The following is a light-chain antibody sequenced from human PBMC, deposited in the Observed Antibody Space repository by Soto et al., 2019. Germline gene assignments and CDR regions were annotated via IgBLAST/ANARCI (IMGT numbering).Light chain of an antibody. V-gene: IGKV3-15*01. CDR3: QQYSSWPPST. J-gene: IGKJ2*01. Sequence: EIVMTQSPDTLSVSPGERATLSCRASQSVSSNLAWYQQKPGQAPRLLIYGASTRATGIPARFSGSGSGTEFTLTISSLQSEDFAVYYCQQYSSWPPSTFGQVTKLEIK. CDR1: QSVSSN. CDR2: GAS.